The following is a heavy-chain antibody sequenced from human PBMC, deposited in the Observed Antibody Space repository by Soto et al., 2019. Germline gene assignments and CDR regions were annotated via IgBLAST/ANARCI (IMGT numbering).Heavy chain of an antibody. D-gene: IGHD5-12*01. CDR3: ARGTWDGYNV. CDR2: IYYSGST. J-gene: IGHJ4*02. CDR1: GGSISSGDYY. V-gene: IGHV4-30-4*01. Sequence: SETLSLTGTVSGGSISSGDYYWSWIRQPPGKGLEWIGYIYYSGSTYYNPSLKSRVTISVDTSKNPFSLKLSSVTAADTAVYYCARGTWDGYNVWGQGTLVTVSS.